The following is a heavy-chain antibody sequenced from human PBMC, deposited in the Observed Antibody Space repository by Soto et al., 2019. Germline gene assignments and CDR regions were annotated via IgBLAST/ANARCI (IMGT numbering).Heavy chain of an antibody. Sequence: GGSLRLSCAASDFTISPYWMTWVRQTPGQGLEFVANIKEDGSVRNYVDSVKGRFTISRDNAKNSLYLQMNSLRAEDTAVYYCGTDQWGGAFNLWGQGTTVTVS. CDR3: GTDQWGGAFNL. CDR1: DFTISPYW. J-gene: IGHJ3*01. D-gene: IGHD3-10*01. V-gene: IGHV3-7*01. CDR2: IKEDGSVR.